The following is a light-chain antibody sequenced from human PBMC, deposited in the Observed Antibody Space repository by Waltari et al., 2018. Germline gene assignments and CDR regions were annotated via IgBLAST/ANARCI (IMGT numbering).Light chain of an antibody. CDR2: GAS. CDR1: QSVSSN. CDR3: QQYNNWPPTWT. V-gene: IGKV3-15*01. Sequence: EIVVTQSPATLSVSPGERATLSSRASQSVSSNLAWYQQKPGQAPRLLIYGASPRATGIPARFSGSGSGTEFTLTISSLQFEDFAVYYCQQYNNWPPTWTFGQGTKVEIK. J-gene: IGKJ1*01.